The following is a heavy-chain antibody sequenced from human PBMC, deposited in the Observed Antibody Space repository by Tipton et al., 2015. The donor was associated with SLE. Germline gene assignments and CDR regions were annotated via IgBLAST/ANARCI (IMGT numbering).Heavy chain of an antibody. V-gene: IGHV4-59*01. D-gene: IGHD6-13*01. CDR2: IYYSETT. CDR3: ARLIAVGTDYVDL. CDR1: GGSINNFY. J-gene: IGHJ2*01. Sequence: LRLSCTVSGGSINNFYWSWLRQPPGKGLEWIGYIYYSETTNYNPSLKSRVTISVDTTKNQFSLRLRSVTAADTAVYYCARLIAVGTDYVDLWGRGCLVTVSS.